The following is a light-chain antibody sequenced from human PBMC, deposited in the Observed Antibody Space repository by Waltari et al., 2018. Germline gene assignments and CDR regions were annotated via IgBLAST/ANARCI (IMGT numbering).Light chain of an antibody. CDR2: GNN. J-gene: IGLJ3*02. Sequence: QSILTQSPSASGPPGQRVNISCSGSNSNIGSRAVNWYQQLPGMAPKLVMYGNNQRPSGVPDRFSGSKSGTSASLAISGLQSEDEADYYCATWDDRLNWVFGGGTKLTVL. CDR3: ATWDDRLNWV. V-gene: IGLV1-44*01. CDR1: NSNIGSRA.